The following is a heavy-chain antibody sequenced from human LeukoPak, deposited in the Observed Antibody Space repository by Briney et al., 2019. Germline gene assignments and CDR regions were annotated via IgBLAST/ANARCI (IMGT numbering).Heavy chain of an antibody. V-gene: IGHV1-69*13. D-gene: IGHD4-17*01. CDR2: IIPIFGTA. CDR3: ARAVTYGDPIDY. CDR1: GGTFSSYA. Sequence: SVKVSCKASGGTFSSYAISWVRQAPGQGLEWMGGIIPIFGTANYAQKFQGRVTITADESTSTAYMELSSLRSEDTAVYYCARAVTYGDPIDYWGQGTLVTVSS. J-gene: IGHJ4*02.